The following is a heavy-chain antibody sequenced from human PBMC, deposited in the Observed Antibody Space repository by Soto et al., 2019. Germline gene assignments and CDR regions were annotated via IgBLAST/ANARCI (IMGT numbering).Heavy chain of an antibody. CDR2: IKQDGSEK. D-gene: IGHD1-1*01. CDR1: GFTFSSYW. CDR3: ARVGVERVYYYDGMDV. V-gene: IGHV3-7*03. J-gene: IGHJ6*02. Sequence: EVQLVESGGGLVQPGGSLRLSCAASGFTFSSYWMSWVRQAPGKGLEWVANIKQDGSEKYYVDSVKGRFTISRDNAKNSLYLQMNSLRAEDTAVDYCARVGVERVYYYDGMDVWGQGTTVNVSS.